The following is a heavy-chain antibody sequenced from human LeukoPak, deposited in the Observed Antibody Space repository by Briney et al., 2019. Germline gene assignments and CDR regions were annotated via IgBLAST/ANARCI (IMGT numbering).Heavy chain of an antibody. Sequence: GGSLRLSCAASGFTFSSYSMNWVRQAPGKGLEWVSSISSSSSYIYYADSVKGRFTISRDNSKNTIYLQMNSLRADGTAVYYCARAAPPDYWGQGTLVTVSS. CDR2: ISSSSSYI. CDR1: GFTFSSYS. V-gene: IGHV3-21*04. CDR3: ARAAPPDY. J-gene: IGHJ4*02.